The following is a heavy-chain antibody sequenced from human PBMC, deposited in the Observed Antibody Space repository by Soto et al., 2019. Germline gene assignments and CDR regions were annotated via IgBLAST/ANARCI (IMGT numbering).Heavy chain of an antibody. D-gene: IGHD1-1*01. CDR3: ARRYGYSFDY. J-gene: IGHJ4*02. CDR2: IYYSGST. CDR1: GGSISSYY. Sequence: LSLTCTVSGGSISSYYWSWIRQPPGKGLEWIGYIYYSGSTNYNPSLKSRVTISVDTSKNQFSLKLSSVTAADTALYYCARRYGYSFDYWGQGTLVTVSS. V-gene: IGHV4-59*08.